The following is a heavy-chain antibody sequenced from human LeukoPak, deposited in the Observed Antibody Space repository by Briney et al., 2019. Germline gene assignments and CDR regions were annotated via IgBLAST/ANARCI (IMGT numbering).Heavy chain of an antibody. CDR2: ISAYNGNT. CDR3: ARGYGEQWLVRIYYYYYGMDV. J-gene: IGHJ6*02. CDR1: GYTFTSYG. Sequence: ASVKVSCKASGYTFTSYGISWVRQAPGQGLEWMGWISAYNGNTNYAQKLQGRVTMTTDTSTSTAYMELRSLRSDDTAVYYCARGYGEQWLVRIYYYYYGMDVWGQGTTVTVS. V-gene: IGHV1-18*01. D-gene: IGHD6-19*01.